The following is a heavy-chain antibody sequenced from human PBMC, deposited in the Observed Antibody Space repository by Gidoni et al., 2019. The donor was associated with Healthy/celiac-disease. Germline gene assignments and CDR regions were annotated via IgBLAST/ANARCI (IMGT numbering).Heavy chain of an antibody. CDR1: GGTFSSYA. CDR3: ATDYDGSGREDYYGMDV. CDR2: IIPIFGTA. J-gene: IGHJ6*02. V-gene: IGHV1-69*01. D-gene: IGHD3-10*01. Sequence: QVQLVQSGAEVKKSGSSVKVSCNASGGTFSSYAISWVRQAPGQGLEWMGGIIPIFGTANYAQKFQGRVTITADESTSTAYMELSSLRAEDTAVYYCATDYDGSGREDYYGMDVWGQGTTVTVSS.